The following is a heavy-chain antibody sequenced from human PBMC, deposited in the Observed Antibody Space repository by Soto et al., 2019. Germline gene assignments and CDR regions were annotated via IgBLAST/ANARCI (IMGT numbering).Heavy chain of an antibody. V-gene: IGHV3-53*01. J-gene: IGHJ4*02. Sequence: EVQLVESGGGLIPPGGSLRLSCAASGFLVNSAYMTWVRQALGKGLEWLSMINSDGSTLYAESVKGRFTISRDNSKNRLDLQMNSLRAEDTAMYYCARSGYSFAWGYWGQGTLVIVTS. CDR1: GFLVNSAY. CDR3: ARSGYSFAWGY. CDR2: INSDGST. D-gene: IGHD5-18*01.